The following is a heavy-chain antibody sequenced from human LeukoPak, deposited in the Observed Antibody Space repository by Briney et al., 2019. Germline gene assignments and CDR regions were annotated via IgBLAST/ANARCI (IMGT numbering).Heavy chain of an antibody. CDR1: GGSISSYY. CDR2: IYTSRST. CDR3: ARDSASSIFGVVIIHYMDV. J-gene: IGHJ6*03. V-gene: IGHV4-4*07. Sequence: PSETLSLTCTVSGGSISSYYWSWIRQPAGKGLEWIGRIYTSRSTNYNPSLKSRVTMSVDTSKNQFSLKLSSVTAADTAVYYCARDSASSIFGVVIIHYMDVWGKGTTVTVSS. D-gene: IGHD3-3*01.